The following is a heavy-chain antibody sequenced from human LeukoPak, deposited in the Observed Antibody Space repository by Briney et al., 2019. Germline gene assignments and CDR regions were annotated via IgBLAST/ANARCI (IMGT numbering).Heavy chain of an antibody. Sequence: PSETLSLTCTVSGGSISSGGYYWSWIRQPPGKGLEWIGSIYYSGSTYYNPSLKSRVTISVDTSKNQFSLKLSSVTAADTAVYYCARRGGTIPWFDPWGQGTLVTVSS. D-gene: IGHD1-7*01. CDR1: GGSISSGGYY. V-gene: IGHV4-39*01. CDR3: ARRGGTIPWFDP. J-gene: IGHJ5*02. CDR2: IYYSGST.